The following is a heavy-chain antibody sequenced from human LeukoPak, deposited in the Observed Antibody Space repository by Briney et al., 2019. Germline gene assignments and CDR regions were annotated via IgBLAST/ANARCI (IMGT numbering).Heavy chain of an antibody. J-gene: IGHJ3*02. CDR3: AKGYSSSSTDAFDI. CDR2: ISYDGSNK. V-gene: IGHV3-30*18. CDR1: GFTFSSYG. Sequence: GGSLRLSCAASGFTFSSYGMHWVRQAPGKGLEWGAVISYDGSNKYYADSVKGRFTISRDNSKNTLYLQMNSLRAEDTAVYYCAKGYSSSSTDAFDIWGQGTMVTVSS. D-gene: IGHD6-13*01.